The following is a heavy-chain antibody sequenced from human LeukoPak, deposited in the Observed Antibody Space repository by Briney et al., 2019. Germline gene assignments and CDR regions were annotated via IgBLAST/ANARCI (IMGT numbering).Heavy chain of an antibody. J-gene: IGHJ4*02. V-gene: IGHV4-34*01. CDR2: INHSGST. D-gene: IGHD5-24*01. CDR3: AREDGYNYGGKDY. Sequence: SETLSLTCAVYGGSFSGHYWSWIRQPPGKGLEWIGEINHSGSTNYNPSLKSRVTISVDTSKNQFSLKLSSVTAADTAVYYCAREDGYNYGGKDYWGQGTLVTVSS. CDR1: GGSFSGHY.